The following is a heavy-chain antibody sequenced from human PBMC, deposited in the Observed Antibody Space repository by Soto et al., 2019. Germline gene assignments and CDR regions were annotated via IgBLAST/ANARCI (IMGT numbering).Heavy chain of an antibody. J-gene: IGHJ4*02. CDR1: GGSISSSSYY. V-gene: IGHV4-39*01. Sequence: QLQLQESGPGLVKPSETLSLTCAVSGGSISSSSYYWGWIRQPPGKGLEWIGSSYYSGRTYYNPSLNSRVTISVDTSKNQFSMKLSSVTAADTAVYDGARHHLGSGWYGYWGQGTLVTVSS. CDR3: ARHHLGSGWYGY. CDR2: SYYSGRT. D-gene: IGHD6-19*01.